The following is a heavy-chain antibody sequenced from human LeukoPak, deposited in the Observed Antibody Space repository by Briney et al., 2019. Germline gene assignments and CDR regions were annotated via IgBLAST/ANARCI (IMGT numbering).Heavy chain of an antibody. J-gene: IGHJ4*02. D-gene: IGHD6-13*01. CDR3: AKAAAAPGFDF. V-gene: IGHV3-23*01. Sequence: GGSLRLSCAASGFTSSSYALNWVRQAPGKGLEWVATVSGSGDRMYHADSVKGRFTISRDNSMNTIYLQMNSLRAEDTALYYCAKAAAAPGFDFWGQGTLVTVS. CDR2: VSGSGDRM. CDR1: GFTSSSYA.